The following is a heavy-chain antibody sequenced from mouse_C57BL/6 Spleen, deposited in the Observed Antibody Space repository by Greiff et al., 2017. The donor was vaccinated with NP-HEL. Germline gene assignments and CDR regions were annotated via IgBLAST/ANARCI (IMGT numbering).Heavy chain of an antibody. CDR3: ARSLPGYFDV. V-gene: IGHV3-6*01. Sequence: ESGPGLVKPSQSLSLTCSVTGYSITSGYYWNWIRQFPGNKLEWMGYISYDGSNNYNPSLKNRISITRDTSKNQFFLKLNSVTTEDTATYYCARSLPGYFDVWGTGTTVTVSS. CDR2: ISYDGSN. CDR1: GYSITSGYY. J-gene: IGHJ1*03.